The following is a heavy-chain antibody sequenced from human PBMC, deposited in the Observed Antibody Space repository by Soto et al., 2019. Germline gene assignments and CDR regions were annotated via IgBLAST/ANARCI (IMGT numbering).Heavy chain of an antibody. CDR2: ISYDGSNK. CDR1: GFTFSSYG. CDR3: AKENRATMIVVGFDI. Sequence: GGSLRLSCAASGFTFSSYGMHWVRQAPGKGLEWVAVISYDGSNKYYADSVKGRFTISRDNSKNTLYLQMNSLRAEDTALYYCAKENRATMIVVGFDIWGQGTMVTVS. D-gene: IGHD3-22*01. V-gene: IGHV3-30*18. J-gene: IGHJ3*02.